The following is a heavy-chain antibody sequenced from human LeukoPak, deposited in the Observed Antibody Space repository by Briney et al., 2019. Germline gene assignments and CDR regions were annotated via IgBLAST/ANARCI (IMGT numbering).Heavy chain of an antibody. D-gene: IGHD3-22*01. V-gene: IGHV3-30*18. J-gene: IGHJ6*02. CDR2: ISYDGSNK. CDR1: GFTFSSYG. Sequence: GGSLRLSCAASGFTFSSYGMHWVRQAPGKGLEWVAVISYDGSNKYYADSVKGRFTISRDNSKNTLYLQMNSLRAEDTAVYYCAKEEYYYDSSGYDPFGYYYGMDVWGQGTTVTVSS. CDR3: AKEEYYYDSSGYDPFGYYYGMDV.